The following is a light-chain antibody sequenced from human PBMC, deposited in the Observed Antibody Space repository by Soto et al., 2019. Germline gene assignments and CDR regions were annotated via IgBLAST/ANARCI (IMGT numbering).Light chain of an antibody. CDR3: CSYAGSSIVV. CDR2: EGS. Sequence: QSALTQPASVSGSPGQSITISCTGTSSDVGSYNLVSWYQQHPGKAPKLMIYEGSKRPSGVSNRFSGSKSGNTASLTISGLQAEDVADYYCCSYAGSSIVVFGGGTKLTVL. V-gene: IGLV2-23*01. J-gene: IGLJ2*01. CDR1: SSDVGSYNL.